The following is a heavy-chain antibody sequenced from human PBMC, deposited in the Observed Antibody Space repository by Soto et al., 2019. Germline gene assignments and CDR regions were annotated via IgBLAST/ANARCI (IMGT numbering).Heavy chain of an antibody. D-gene: IGHD3-9*01. CDR3: VKVSTFYDILTGYYSTNFFDP. V-gene: IGHV3-64D*06. CDR1: GFTFSDYY. CDR2: ISSDGDIT. Sequence: GGSLRLSCAASGFTFSDYYMSWIRQAPGKGLEWVSTISSDGDITYYADSVKGRFTISRDNSKNTLYLQMNSLRPEDTAVYYCVKVSTFYDILTGYYSTNFFDPWGQGTLVTVSS. J-gene: IGHJ5*02.